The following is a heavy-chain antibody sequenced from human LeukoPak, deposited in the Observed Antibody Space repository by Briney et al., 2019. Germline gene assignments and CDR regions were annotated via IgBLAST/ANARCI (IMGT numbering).Heavy chain of an antibody. J-gene: IGHJ4*02. V-gene: IGHV1-69*13. D-gene: IGHD1-26*01. CDR2: IIPIFGTA. CDR3: ARGATGDPALGY. Sequence: SVKVSCKASGYTFTSYGISWVRQAPGQGLEWMGGIIPIFGTANYAQKFQGRVTITADESTSTAYMELSSLRSEDTAVYYCARGATGDPALGYWGQGTLVTVSS. CDR1: GYTFTSYG.